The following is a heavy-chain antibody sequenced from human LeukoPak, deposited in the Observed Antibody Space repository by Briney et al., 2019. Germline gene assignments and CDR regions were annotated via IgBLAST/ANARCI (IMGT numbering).Heavy chain of an antibody. D-gene: IGHD4-23*01. CDR1: GGSISSYY. V-gene: IGHV4-59*01. CDR2: IYSSGTT. Sequence: SETLSLTCTVSGGSISSYYWSWIRQPPGKGLEWLGYIYSSGTTNYNPSFKSRVTISVDTSKNQLSLKLSSVTAADTAVYYCARARQRDGGNREIFVYWGQGTLVTVSS. J-gene: IGHJ4*02. CDR3: ARARQRDGGNREIFVY.